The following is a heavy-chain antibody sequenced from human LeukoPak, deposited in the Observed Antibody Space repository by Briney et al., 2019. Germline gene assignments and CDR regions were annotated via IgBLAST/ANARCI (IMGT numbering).Heavy chain of an antibody. CDR1: GFTVNNNY. CDR3: ARVEGDYYYYYYMDV. Sequence: GGSLRLSCAASGFTVNNNYMIWVRQAPWKGLEWVSLIYSGGTTYYADSVKGRFTISRDNSKNTLYLQMNSLRAEDTAVYYCARVEGDYYYYYYMDVWGKGTTVTVSS. J-gene: IGHJ6*03. D-gene: IGHD2-21*02. V-gene: IGHV3-53*01. CDR2: IYSGGTT.